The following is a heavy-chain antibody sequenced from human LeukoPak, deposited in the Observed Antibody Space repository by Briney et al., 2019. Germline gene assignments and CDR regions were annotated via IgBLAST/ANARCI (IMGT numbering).Heavy chain of an antibody. V-gene: IGHV5-51*01. CDR3: ARKGRDSSGLYYFDY. Sequence: GESLKISCKGSGYSFTTYRIAWVRQMPGKGLEWMGIIWPGDSDTRYSPSFQGQVTISADKTISAAYLQWSSLKASDSAIYYCARKGRDSSGLYYFDYWGQGTLVTVSS. J-gene: IGHJ4*02. D-gene: IGHD3-22*01. CDR1: GYSFTTYR. CDR2: IWPGDSDT.